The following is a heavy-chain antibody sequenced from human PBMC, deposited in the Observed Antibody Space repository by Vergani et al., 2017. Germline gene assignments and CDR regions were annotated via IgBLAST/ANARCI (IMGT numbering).Heavy chain of an antibody. Sequence: QVQLVESGGGVVQPGRSLRLSCAASGFTFSSYGMHWVRQAPGKGLEWVAVISYDGSKKYYADSVKGRFTISRDNSKNTLYLQMNSLRAEDTAVYYCAKDQGARAFDIWGQGTMVTVSS. J-gene: IGHJ3*02. CDR2: ISYDGSKK. CDR1: GFTFSSYG. CDR3: AKDQGARAFDI. V-gene: IGHV3-30*18.